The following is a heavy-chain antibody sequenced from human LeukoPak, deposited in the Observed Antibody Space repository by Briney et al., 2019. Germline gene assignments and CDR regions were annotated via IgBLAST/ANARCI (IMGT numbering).Heavy chain of an antibody. CDR3: AKAPATSCSGVYCYPFDH. CDR2: TSSSDAGT. J-gene: IGHJ4*02. V-gene: IGHV3-23*01. CDR1: GYSISSGYY. D-gene: IGHD2-15*01. Sequence: PSETLSLTCTVSGYSISSGYYWGWVRQPPGKGLEWVSATSSSDAGTYYAESVRGRFTISRDNSKNTLFLQMNSLRAEDAAVYYCAKAPATSCSGVYCYPFDHWGQGTLVTVSS.